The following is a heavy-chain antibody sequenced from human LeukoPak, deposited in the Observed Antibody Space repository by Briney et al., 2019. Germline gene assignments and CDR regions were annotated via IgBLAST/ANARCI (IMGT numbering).Heavy chain of an antibody. Sequence: SETLSLTCTVSGDSISTYYWSWIRQPPGKGLEWPGYIYYRGSTNYSTSLKRRVNISLDTSKKQFSLRLSSVTAADTAVYYCASGFFSDTSGNYAASDAFDIWGQGTMVTVSS. CDR3: ASGFFSDTSGNYAASDAFDI. CDR2: IYYRGST. CDR1: GDSISTYY. J-gene: IGHJ3*02. D-gene: IGHD3-22*01. V-gene: IGHV4-59*01.